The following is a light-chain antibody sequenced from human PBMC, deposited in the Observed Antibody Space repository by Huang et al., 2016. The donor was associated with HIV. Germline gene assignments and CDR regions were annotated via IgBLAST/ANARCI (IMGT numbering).Light chain of an antibody. CDR1: QSVSNN. CDR3: QQYNNWPRES. CDR2: GAS. Sequence: IVMTQSPATMSVSPGQRVTLSCRASQSVSNNVGWDQQKPGQAPRLLIYGASKRAITAPARFSGSGSGTEFTLTINSLQSEDFAVYHCQQYNNWPRESFGQGTKLEIK. V-gene: IGKV3-15*01. J-gene: IGKJ2*03.